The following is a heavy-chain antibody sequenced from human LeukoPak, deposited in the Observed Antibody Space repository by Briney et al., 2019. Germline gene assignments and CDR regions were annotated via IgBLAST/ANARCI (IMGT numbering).Heavy chain of an antibody. Sequence: SQTLSLTCTVSGGSISSGDYYWSWIRQPPGKGLEWIGYVYYSGSTYYNPSLKSRVTISVDTSKNQFSLKLSSVTAADTAVYYCAREHGFLYYYYGMDVWGQGTTVTVSS. D-gene: IGHD3-10*01. CDR3: AREHGFLYYYYGMDV. CDR1: GGSISSGDYY. CDR2: VYYSGST. V-gene: IGHV4-30-4*01. J-gene: IGHJ6*02.